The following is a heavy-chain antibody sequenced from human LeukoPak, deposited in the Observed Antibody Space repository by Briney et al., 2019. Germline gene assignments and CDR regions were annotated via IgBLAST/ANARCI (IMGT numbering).Heavy chain of an antibody. CDR3: ARGWRYYYDSSGRGGWFDP. J-gene: IGHJ5*02. Sequence: SETLSLTCAVYGGSFSGYYWSWIRQPPGKGLEWIGEINHSGSTNYNPSLKSRVTILVDTSKNQFSLKLSSVTAADTAVYYCARGWRYYYDSSGRGGWFDPWGQGTLVTVSS. V-gene: IGHV4-34*01. D-gene: IGHD3-22*01. CDR2: INHSGST. CDR1: GGSFSGYY.